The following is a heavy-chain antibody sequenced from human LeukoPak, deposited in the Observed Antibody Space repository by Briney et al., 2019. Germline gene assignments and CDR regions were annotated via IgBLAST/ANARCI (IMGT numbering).Heavy chain of an antibody. Sequence: GGSLRLSCAASGFTFSTYAMSWVRQAPGKGLEWVSVVSGTGGRTYYADFVKGRFTISRDNSKNTLYLQMNSLRAEDTAVYYCARDYGGNSGSFGYWGQGTLVTVSS. CDR1: GFTFSTYA. D-gene: IGHD4-23*01. J-gene: IGHJ4*02. CDR3: ARDYGGNSGSFGY. V-gene: IGHV3-23*01. CDR2: VSGTGGRT.